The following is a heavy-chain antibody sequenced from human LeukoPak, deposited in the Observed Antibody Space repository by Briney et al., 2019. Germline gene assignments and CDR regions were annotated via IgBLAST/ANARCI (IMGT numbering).Heavy chain of an antibody. J-gene: IGHJ4*02. CDR3: TRVKVVGPDYYFDS. CDR1: GFTFSDHY. Sequence: PGGSLRLSCEASGFTFSDHYMDWVSQAPGKGLEWVGRIREKVNGYTTEYAASVKGRFTISRDDSKNSLYLQMNSLKTEDTAVYYCTRVKVVGPDYYFDSWGQGTLVTVSS. D-gene: IGHD1-26*01. V-gene: IGHV3-72*01. CDR2: IREKVNGYTT.